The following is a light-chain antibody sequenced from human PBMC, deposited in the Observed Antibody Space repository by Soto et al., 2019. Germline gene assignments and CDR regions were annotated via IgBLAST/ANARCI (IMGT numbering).Light chain of an antibody. V-gene: IGKV3-20*01. CDR3: HQYGSSPPT. CDR1: QSVTSSY. J-gene: IGKJ4*01. CDR2: AAS. Sequence: EIVLTQSPGTLSLSPGERATLSCRASQSVTSSYLAWYQHKPGQAPRLLIYAASRRATGIPDRFTGSGPGTDFTLTISRLGPDDFAVYYCHQYGSSPPTFGGGTKVEIK.